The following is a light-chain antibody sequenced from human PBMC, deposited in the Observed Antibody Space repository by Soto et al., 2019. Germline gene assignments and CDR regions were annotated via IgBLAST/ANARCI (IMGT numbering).Light chain of an antibody. CDR2: DNV. V-gene: IGLV1-51*01. J-gene: IGLJ2*01. CDR3: GAWDDNLYVVL. CDR1: NANIGTNY. Sequence: QSVLTQPPSVSAAPGQKGTISCSGNNANIGTNYVSWYQQFPGTAPKLVIYDNVRRPSEIPDRFSGSKSGTSATLDITGLQTGDEADYYCGAWDDNLYVVLFGGGSKLTIL.